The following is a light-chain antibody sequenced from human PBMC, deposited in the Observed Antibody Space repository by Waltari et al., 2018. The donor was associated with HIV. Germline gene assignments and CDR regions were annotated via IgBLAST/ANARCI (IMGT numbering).Light chain of an antibody. CDR3: QAWDSSTVV. J-gene: IGLJ2*01. V-gene: IGLV3-1*01. Sequence: SYQLPQPPPVSVSPGQTASLPCPGDKLGDKYACWYQQNPGQSPEGVIYQDSKRPSGIPERFSGSNAGNTATLTISGTQAMDEADYYCQAWDSSTVVFGGGTKLTVL. CDR2: QDS. CDR1: KLGDKY.